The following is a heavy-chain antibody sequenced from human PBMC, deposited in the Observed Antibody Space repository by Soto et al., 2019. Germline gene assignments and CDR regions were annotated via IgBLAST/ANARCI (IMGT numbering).Heavy chain of an antibody. Sequence: GASVKVSCKASGFTFTSSAVQWVRQARGQRLEWIGWIVVGSGNTNYAQKFQERVTITRDMSTSTAYMELSSLRSEDTAVYYCAAGTYYDSSGYNHVPYYYYGMDVWGQGTTVTVSS. D-gene: IGHD3-22*01. V-gene: IGHV1-58*01. CDR1: GFTFTSSA. CDR3: AAGTYYDSSGYNHVPYYYYGMDV. CDR2: IVVGSGNT. J-gene: IGHJ6*02.